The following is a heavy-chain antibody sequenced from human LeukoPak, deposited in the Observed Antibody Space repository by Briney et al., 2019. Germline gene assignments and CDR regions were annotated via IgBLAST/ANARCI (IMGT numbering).Heavy chain of an antibody. J-gene: IGHJ4*02. CDR2: IKQDGSEK. V-gene: IGHV3-7*01. Sequence: PGGSLRLSCAASGFTFSSYWKSWVRQAPGKGLEWVANIKQDGSEKYYVDSVKGRFTISRDNAKNSLYLQMNSLRAEDTAVYYCASYRLRFLEWLSLPFDYWGQGTLVTVSS. D-gene: IGHD3-3*01. CDR1: GFTFSSYW. CDR3: ASYRLRFLEWLSLPFDY.